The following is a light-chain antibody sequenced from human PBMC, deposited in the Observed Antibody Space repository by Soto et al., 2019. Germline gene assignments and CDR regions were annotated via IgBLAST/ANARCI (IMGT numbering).Light chain of an antibody. CDR1: QTVTGA. Sequence: EILMTQSPATLSVSPGERATLSCRASQTVTGALAWYQQKPGQAPRLLIYGAFTRATGIPDRFSGSGSGTEFTLTISSLQSEDFAVYYCQQYNDWPPYTFGQGTNVEIK. V-gene: IGKV3-15*01. CDR2: GAF. CDR3: QQYNDWPPYT. J-gene: IGKJ2*01.